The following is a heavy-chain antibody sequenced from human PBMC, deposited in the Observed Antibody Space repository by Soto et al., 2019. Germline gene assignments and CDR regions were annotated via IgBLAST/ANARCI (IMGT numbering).Heavy chain of an antibody. CDR3: ARARYYWIGRYNWFDP. J-gene: IGHJ5*02. CDR1: GYTFTSYD. V-gene: IGHV1-8*01. CDR2: MNPNSGNT. D-gene: IGHD1-20*01. Sequence: ASVKVSCKASGYTFTSYDINWLREGAGQGLEWMGWMNPNSGNTGYAQKFQGRVTMTRNTSISTAYMELSSLRSEDTAVYYCARARYYWIGRYNWFDPWGQGTLVTVS.